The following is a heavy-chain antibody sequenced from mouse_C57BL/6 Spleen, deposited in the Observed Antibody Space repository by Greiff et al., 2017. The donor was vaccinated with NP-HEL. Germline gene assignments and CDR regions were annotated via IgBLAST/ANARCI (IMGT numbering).Heavy chain of an antibody. D-gene: IGHD1-1*01. V-gene: IGHV1-80*01. J-gene: IGHJ4*01. Sequence: QVQLQQSGAELVKPGASVKISCKASGYAFSSYWMNWVKQRPGKGLEWIGQIYPGDGDTNYNGKFKGKATLTADKSSSTAYMQRSSLTSEDSAVYFCARERNYGSSLYAMDYWGQGTSVTVSS. CDR2: IYPGDGDT. CDR3: ARERNYGSSLYAMDY. CDR1: GYAFSSYW.